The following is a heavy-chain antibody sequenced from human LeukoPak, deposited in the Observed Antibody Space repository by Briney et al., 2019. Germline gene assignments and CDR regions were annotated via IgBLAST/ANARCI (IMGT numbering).Heavy chain of an antibody. D-gene: IGHD2-15*01. J-gene: IGHJ4*02. V-gene: IGHV3-23*01. CDR2: ISGSGGST. CDR1: GFTFSSYA. CDR3: AKGRCSGGSCYGRGLDY. Sequence: GGSLRLSCTASGFTFSSYAMSWVRQAPGKGLEWVSGISGSGGSTYYADSVKGRFTISRDNSKNTLYLQMNSLNAEDTAVYYCAKGRCSGGSCYGRGLDYWGQGTLVTVSS.